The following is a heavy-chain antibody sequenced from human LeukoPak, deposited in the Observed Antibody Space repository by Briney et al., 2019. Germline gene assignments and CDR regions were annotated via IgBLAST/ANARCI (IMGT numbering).Heavy chain of an antibody. CDR3: ASLSTVTQGYFDS. CDR2: IYYTGST. J-gene: IGHJ4*02. CDR1: GGSISSFY. V-gene: IGHV4-59*08. D-gene: IGHD4-17*01. Sequence: SETLSLTCTVSGGSISSFYWSWIRQPPGKGLEWIGYIYYTGSTNYNPSLKSRLTILVDASKNQFSLKLSSVTATDTAVYYCASLSTVTQGYFDSWGQGTLVTVSS.